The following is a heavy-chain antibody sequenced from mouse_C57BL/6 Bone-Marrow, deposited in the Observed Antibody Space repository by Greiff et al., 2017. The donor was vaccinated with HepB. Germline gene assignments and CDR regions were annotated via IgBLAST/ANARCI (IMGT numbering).Heavy chain of an antibody. Sequence: QVQLKQPGAELVKPGASVKLSCKASGYTFTSYWMHWVKQRPGRGLEWIGRIDPNSGGTKYNEKFKSKATLTVDKPSSTAYMQLSSLTSEDSAVYYCAYSIYDYPFAYWGQGTLVTVSA. CDR1: GYTFTSYW. CDR3: AYSIYDYPFAY. D-gene: IGHD2-4*01. CDR2: IDPNSGGT. V-gene: IGHV1-72*01. J-gene: IGHJ3*01.